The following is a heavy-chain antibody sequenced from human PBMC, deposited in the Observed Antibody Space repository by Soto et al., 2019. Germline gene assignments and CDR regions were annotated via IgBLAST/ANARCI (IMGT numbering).Heavy chain of an antibody. CDR3: ARGTSGPPDY. CDR1: GYMFTTYG. Sequence: QVHLLQSGAEVKKPGASVKVSCKASGYMFTTYGITWVRQAPGQGLEWMGWVNPDNGKTNYAQNLQGRVTMTTDTSTGTAYMDLRSLRSDDTAVYYCARGTSGPPDYWGQGTLVTVSS. J-gene: IGHJ4*02. D-gene: IGHD2-15*01. CDR2: VNPDNGKT. V-gene: IGHV1-18*01.